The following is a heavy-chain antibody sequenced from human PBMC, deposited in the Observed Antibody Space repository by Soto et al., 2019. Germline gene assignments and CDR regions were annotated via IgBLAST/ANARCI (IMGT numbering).Heavy chain of an antibody. CDR1: GGTFSSYA. D-gene: IGHD2-15*01. CDR2: IMPIFGTA. Sequence: QVQLVQSGAEVKKPGSSVQVSCKASGGTFSSYAISWVRQAPGQGLEWMGGIMPIFGTAHYAQKLWGMLTISWPAKYATMLQGGVAFTADESTSKAYMELSSLRSEDTAVYYCAREGLVAAPSPCRWFDPWGQGTLVTVSS. V-gene: IGHV1-69*01. J-gene: IGHJ5*02. CDR3: AREGLVAAPSPCRWFDP.